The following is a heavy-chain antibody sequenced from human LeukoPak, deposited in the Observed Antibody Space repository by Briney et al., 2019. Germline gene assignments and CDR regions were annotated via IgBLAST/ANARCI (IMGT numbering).Heavy chain of an antibody. D-gene: IGHD3-3*01. J-gene: IGHJ4*02. CDR1: GGSFTIYT. CDR2: VIPILGTS. CDR3: ANQGLLWSGYYGYFDC. V-gene: IGHV1-69*05. Sequence: SVTVSCKASGGSFTIYTIGWVRQPPAQGLEWVGGVIPILGTSNYAQKFQGRVTITTDESTSTAYMELSSLRSEDTAVYYCANQGLLWSGYYGYFDCWGQGTLVTVSS.